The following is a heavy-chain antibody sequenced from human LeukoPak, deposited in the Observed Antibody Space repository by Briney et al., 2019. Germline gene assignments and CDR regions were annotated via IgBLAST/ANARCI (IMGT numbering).Heavy chain of an antibody. J-gene: IGHJ4*02. CDR2: IYYSGST. V-gene: IGHV4-39*01. Sequence: SETLSLTCAVSGGSISSNSYYWGWIRQPPGKGLEWIGSIYYSGSTYYNPSLKSRVTISVDTSKNQFSLKLSSVTTADTAVYYCARTRYYYNSRSYGAPYYFDYWGQGTLVTVSS. D-gene: IGHD3-10*01. CDR3: ARTRYYYNSRSYGAPYYFDY. CDR1: GGSISSNSYY.